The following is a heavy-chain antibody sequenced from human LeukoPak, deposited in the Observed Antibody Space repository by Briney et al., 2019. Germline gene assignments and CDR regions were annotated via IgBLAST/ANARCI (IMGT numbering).Heavy chain of an antibody. J-gene: IGHJ4*02. Sequence: GGSLRLSCAASGFTVNSNYMSWVRHAPGKGLEWVSVIYSGGSTYYADSVKGRFTISRDISKNTLFLQMNALRAEDTAVYYCATHSGGYWGQGTLVTVSS. V-gene: IGHV3-66*01. CDR1: GFTVNSNY. D-gene: IGHD3-16*01. CDR3: ATHSGGY. CDR2: IYSGGST.